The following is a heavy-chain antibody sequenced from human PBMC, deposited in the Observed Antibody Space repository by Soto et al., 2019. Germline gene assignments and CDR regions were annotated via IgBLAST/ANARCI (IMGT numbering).Heavy chain of an antibody. Sequence: SEPLSLTCCVSGGPIRSGGYSWSWIRQPPGKGLEWIGYIYHSGSTYYNPSLKSRVTISVDRSKNQFSLKLSSVTAADTAVYYCARVPDVWGQGTTVT. V-gene: IGHV4-30-2*01. CDR1: GGPIRSGGYS. CDR2: IYHSGST. J-gene: IGHJ6*02. CDR3: ARVPDV.